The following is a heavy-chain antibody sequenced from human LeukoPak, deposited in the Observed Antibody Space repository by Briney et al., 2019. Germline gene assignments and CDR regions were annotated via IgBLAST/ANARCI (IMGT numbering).Heavy chain of an antibody. Sequence: GASVKVSCKASGYTFTDYYMHWVRQAPGQGLEWMGWINPNSGDTKSEQKFQGRVTMTRDTSINTAYMELSRLRSDDTAVYYGARDPPASIAARSIFDYLGQGTLVTVSS. J-gene: IGHJ4*02. V-gene: IGHV1-2*02. CDR2: INPNSGDT. CDR3: ARDPPASIAARSIFDY. D-gene: IGHD6-6*01. CDR1: GYTFTDYY.